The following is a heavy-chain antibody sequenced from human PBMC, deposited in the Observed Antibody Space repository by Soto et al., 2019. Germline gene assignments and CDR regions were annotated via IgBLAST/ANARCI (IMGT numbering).Heavy chain of an antibody. CDR3: ASTKTAYCGGDCYSDWFQH. V-gene: IGHV6-1*01. Sequence: SQTLSLTCAISGDSVSSNSAAWNWIRQSPSRGLEWLGRTYYRSKWYNDYAVSVKSRITINPDTSKNQFSLQLNSVTPEDTAVYYCASTKTAYCGGDCYSDWFQHWGQGTLVTVSS. J-gene: IGHJ1*01. CDR1: GDSVSSNSAA. D-gene: IGHD2-21*01. CDR2: TYYRSKWYN.